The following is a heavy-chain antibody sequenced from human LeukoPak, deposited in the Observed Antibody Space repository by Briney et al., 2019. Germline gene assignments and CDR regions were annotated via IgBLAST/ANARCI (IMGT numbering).Heavy chain of an antibody. CDR2: ISYDGSNK. J-gene: IGHJ4*02. V-gene: IGHV3-30*04. CDR1: GFTFSSYA. Sequence: GGSLRLSCAASGFTFSSYAMHWVRQAPGKGLEWVAVISYDGSNKYYADSVKGRFTISRDNSKNTLYLQMNSLRAEDTAVYYCARGGQRPLGYWGQGTLVTVSS. D-gene: IGHD6-25*01. CDR3: ARGGQRPLGY.